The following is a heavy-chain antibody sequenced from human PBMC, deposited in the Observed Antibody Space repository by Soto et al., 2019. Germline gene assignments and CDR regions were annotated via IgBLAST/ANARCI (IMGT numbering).Heavy chain of an antibody. CDR2: ISYDGSNK. CDR3: AKAKDTAMVTPFDY. Sequence: QVQLVESGGGVVQPGRSLRLSCAASGFTFSSYGMHWVRQAPGKGLEWVAVISYDGSNKYYADSVKGRFTISRDNSKNTLYLQMNSLRAEDTSVYYCAKAKDTAMVTPFDYWCQGTLVTVAA. V-gene: IGHV3-30*18. D-gene: IGHD5-18*01. CDR1: GFTFSSYG. J-gene: IGHJ4*02.